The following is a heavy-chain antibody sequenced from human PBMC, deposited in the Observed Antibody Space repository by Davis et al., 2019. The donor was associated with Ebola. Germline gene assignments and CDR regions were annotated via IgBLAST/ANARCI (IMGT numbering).Heavy chain of an antibody. CDR2: INHSGST. CDR1: GGSISSGGYY. Sequence: SETLSLTCTVSGGSISSGGYYWSWIRQPPGKGLEWIGEINHSGSTNYNPSLKSRVTISVDTSKNQFSLKLSSVTAADTAVYYCARLGLWGGMDVWGQGTTVTVSS. D-gene: IGHD2-21*01. J-gene: IGHJ6*02. CDR3: ARLGLWGGMDV. V-gene: IGHV4-39*01.